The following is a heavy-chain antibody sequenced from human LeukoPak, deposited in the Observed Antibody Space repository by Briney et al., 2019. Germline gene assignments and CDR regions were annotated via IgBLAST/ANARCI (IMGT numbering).Heavy chain of an antibody. CDR1: GFTFSSYS. CDR2: IRSSSTYI. J-gene: IGHJ3*02. V-gene: IGHV3-21*01. CDR3: ARDLADYGDSRDAFDI. D-gene: IGHD4-17*01. Sequence: PGRSLRLSCAASGFTFSSYSMNCVRQAPGKWMEWVSSIRSSSTYINYADSGKGRFTTSRDNAKNSLYLQMNSLRGEDTAVYYFARDLADYGDSRDAFDIWGQGTMVTVSS.